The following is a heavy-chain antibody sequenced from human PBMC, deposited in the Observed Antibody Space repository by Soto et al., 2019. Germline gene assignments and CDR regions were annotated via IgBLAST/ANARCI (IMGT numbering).Heavy chain of an antibody. CDR2: ISGSGGST. D-gene: IGHD3-9*01. CDR3: AKDPTYYDFLTFFDF. CDR1: GFSFSSYA. J-gene: IGHJ4*02. V-gene: IGHV3-23*01. Sequence: EVQLLESGGGLVQPGGSLRLSCATSGFSFSSYAMSWVRQAPGKGLEWVSTISGSGGSTYYADSVKGRFTVSRDNSKNTLYLHMNSLRAEDTAVYYCAKDPTYYDFLTFFDFWGQGTLVTVSS.